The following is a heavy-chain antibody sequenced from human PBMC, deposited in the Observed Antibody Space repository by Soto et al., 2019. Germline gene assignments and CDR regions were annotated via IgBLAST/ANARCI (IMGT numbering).Heavy chain of an antibody. D-gene: IGHD4-17*01. J-gene: IGHJ4*02. Sequence: SETLSLTCTVSGGSISSGDYYWSWIRQPPGKGLEWIGYIYYSGRPYYNPSLKSRVTISVDTSKNQFSLKLSSVTAAETAVYYCASEGDYGGNSGVDYWGQGTLVTVSS. V-gene: IGHV4-30-4*01. CDR2: IYYSGRP. CDR3: ASEGDYGGNSGVDY. CDR1: GGSISSGDYY.